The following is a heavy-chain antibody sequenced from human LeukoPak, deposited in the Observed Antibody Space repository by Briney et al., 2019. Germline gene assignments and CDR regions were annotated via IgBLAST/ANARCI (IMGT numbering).Heavy chain of an antibody. Sequence: SETLSLTCAVYGGSFSGYYWSWIRQPPGKGLEWIGEINHSGSTNYNPSLKGRVTISVDTSKNQFSLKLSSVTAADTAVYYCARSCGITMIVVVGNWFDPWGQGTLVTVSP. V-gene: IGHV4-34*01. CDR2: INHSGST. J-gene: IGHJ5*02. CDR3: ARSCGITMIVVVGNWFDP. D-gene: IGHD3-22*01. CDR1: GGSFSGYY.